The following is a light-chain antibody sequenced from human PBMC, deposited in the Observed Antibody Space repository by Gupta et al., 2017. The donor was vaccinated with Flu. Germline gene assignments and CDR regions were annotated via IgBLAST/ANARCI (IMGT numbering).Light chain of an antibody. Sequence: PSTLSASAGDRVTITCRASESISSRLDWFQQRPGKAPRFLIYKASSGESGIPSRFSGSEYGTEFTLTISSLQSDDFATYYCQQYNSWPQTFGQGTRLENK. CDR1: ESISSR. J-gene: IGKJ1*01. CDR2: KAS. V-gene: IGKV1-5*03. CDR3: QQYNSWPQT.